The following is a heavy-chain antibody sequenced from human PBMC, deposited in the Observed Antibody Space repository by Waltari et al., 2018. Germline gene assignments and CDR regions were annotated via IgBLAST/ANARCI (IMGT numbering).Heavy chain of an antibody. J-gene: IGHJ6*02. CDR3: AKEGYCSSTSCSWWRYYYGMDV. D-gene: IGHD2-2*01. CDR1: GLTFSSYA. CDR2: ISGSGGST. V-gene: IGHV3-23*01. Sequence: EVQLLESGGGLVQPGGSLRLSCAASGLTFSSYAMSWVRQAPGKGLEWVSAISGSGGSTYYADSVKGRFTISRDNSKNTLYLQMNSLRAEDTAVYYCAKEGYCSSTSCSWWRYYYGMDVWGQGTTVTVSS.